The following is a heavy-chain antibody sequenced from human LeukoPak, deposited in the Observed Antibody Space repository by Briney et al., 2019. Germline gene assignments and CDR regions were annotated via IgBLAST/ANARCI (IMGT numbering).Heavy chain of an antibody. Sequence: ASVKVSCKASGYTFTSYGISWVRQAPGQGLEWMGWISAYNGNTNYAQKLQGRVTMTTDTSTSTAYMELRSLRSDDTAVYYCARRSIAARPNYYYGLDVWGQGTTVTVSS. CDR3: ARRSIAARPNYYYGLDV. CDR2: ISAYNGNT. J-gene: IGHJ6*02. D-gene: IGHD6-6*01. V-gene: IGHV1-18*01. CDR1: GYTFTSYG.